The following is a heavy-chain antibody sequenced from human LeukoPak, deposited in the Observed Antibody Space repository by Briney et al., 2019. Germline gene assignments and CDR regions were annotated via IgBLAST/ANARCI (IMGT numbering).Heavy chain of an antibody. D-gene: IGHD5-24*01. Sequence: GGSLRPSCAPSGFTPCRNYMSWVRQAPRKGLEWGSVIYSGGSTYYADSVKGRFTISRDNSKNTLYLQMNSLRAEDTAVYYCARGEGRDGYNFDYWGQGTLVTVSS. CDR1: GFTPCRNY. V-gene: IGHV3-66*01. CDR3: ARGEGRDGYNFDY. CDR2: IYSGGST. J-gene: IGHJ4*02.